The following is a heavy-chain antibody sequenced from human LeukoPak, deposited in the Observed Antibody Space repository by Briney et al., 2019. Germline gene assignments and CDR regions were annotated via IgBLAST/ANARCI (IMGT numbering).Heavy chain of an antibody. CDR1: GFTFSSYA. CDR3: ATMAFFGVVIPSSVVY. CDR2: ISGSGGST. Sequence: GGSLRLSCAASGFTFSSYAMSWVRQAPGKGLEGVSAISGSGGSTYYADSVKGRFTISRDNSKNTLYLQMNSLRAEDTAVYYCATMAFFGVVIPSSVVYWGQGTLVTVSS. J-gene: IGHJ4*02. V-gene: IGHV3-23*01. D-gene: IGHD3-3*01.